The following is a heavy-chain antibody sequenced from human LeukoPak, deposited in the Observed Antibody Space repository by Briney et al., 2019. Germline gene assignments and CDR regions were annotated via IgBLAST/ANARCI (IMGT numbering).Heavy chain of an antibody. CDR3: AKGYPGFDY. Sequence: GGSLRLSCAASGFTFSSYAMSWVRQAPGKGLEWVSTIRGSGGGTYYADSVKGRFTISRDNSKNTLYLRMNSLRAEDTAVYYCAKGYPGFDYWGQGTLVTVSS. D-gene: IGHD2-2*01. J-gene: IGHJ4*02. CDR2: IRGSGGGT. CDR1: GFTFSSYA. V-gene: IGHV3-23*01.